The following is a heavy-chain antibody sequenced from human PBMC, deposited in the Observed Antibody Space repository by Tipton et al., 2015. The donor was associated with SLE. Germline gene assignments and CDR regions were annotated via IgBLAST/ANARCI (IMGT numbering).Heavy chain of an antibody. Sequence: TLSLTCTVSGDSISSRSYYWSWIRQPAGRGLEWIGHMYTSGNTNYNPSLKSRVTISVDTSKNQFSLKLRSVTAADTAVYYCARDRRTAGGHAFDIWGQGTMVTVFS. CDR1: GDSISSRSYY. V-gene: IGHV4-61*09. CDR3: ARDRRTAGGHAFDI. D-gene: IGHD3-16*01. J-gene: IGHJ3*02. CDR2: MYTSGNT.